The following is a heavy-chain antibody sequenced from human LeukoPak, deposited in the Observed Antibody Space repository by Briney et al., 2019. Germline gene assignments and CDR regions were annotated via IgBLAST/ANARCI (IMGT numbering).Heavy chain of an antibody. D-gene: IGHD4-23*01. CDR2: INSDGSYT. Sequence: GGSLRLSCAASGFTFSRYWMHWVRQVPGKGLVWVSRINSDGSYTTYADSVKGRFTISRDNAKNTLYLQMNSLRAEDTAVYYCARDFRVVNHQGYYYYGMDVWGQGTTVTVSS. J-gene: IGHJ6*02. CDR3: ARDFRVVNHQGYYYYGMDV. V-gene: IGHV3-74*01. CDR1: GFTFSRYW.